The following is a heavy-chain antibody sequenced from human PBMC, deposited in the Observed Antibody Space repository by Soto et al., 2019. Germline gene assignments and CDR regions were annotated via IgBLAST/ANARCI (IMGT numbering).Heavy chain of an antibody. CDR1: GYIFPNYW. J-gene: IGHJ6*02. D-gene: IGHD2-15*01. CDR3: ARRRSGGAEDV. CDR2: IDPSDSYV. V-gene: IGHV5-10-1*01. Sequence: PGESLKISCKGSGYIFPNYWICCFLQMPGKGLEWMGRIDPSDSYVNYSPSFQGHVTISSDKSISTAYLQWSSLQASDTAIYYCARRRSGGAEDVWGQGTTVTVSS.